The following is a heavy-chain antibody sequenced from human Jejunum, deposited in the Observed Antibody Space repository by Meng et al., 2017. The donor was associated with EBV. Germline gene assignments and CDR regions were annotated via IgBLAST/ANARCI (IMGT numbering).Heavy chain of an antibody. J-gene: IGHJ4*02. CDR2: VIPIFGTA. CDR3: ARSFGGVLADSFDY. V-gene: IGHV1-69*06. Sequence: QVQPVQLWAEVKKPGSSGKVSCKASGGTFTNYAFSWVRQAPGQGLEWIGGVIPIFGTANYAQKFQGRVTLTADKSTSTAYMQLSSLRSEDTAVYYCARSFGGVLADSFDYWGQGTLVTVSS. D-gene: IGHD3-16*02. CDR1: GGTFTNYA.